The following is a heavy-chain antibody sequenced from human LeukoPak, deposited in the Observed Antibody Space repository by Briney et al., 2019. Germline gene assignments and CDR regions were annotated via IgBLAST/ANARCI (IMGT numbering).Heavy chain of an antibody. CDR1: GGSISSYY. CDR2: IYYSGST. V-gene: IGHV4-59*08. J-gene: IGHJ4*02. Sequence: PSETLSLTCTVSGGSISSYYWSWIRQPPGKGLEWIGYIYYSGSTNYNPSLKSRVTISVDTSKNQFSLKLSSVTAADTAVYYCARHGDSSGYYHGDYWGQGTLVTVSS. D-gene: IGHD3-22*01. CDR3: ARHGDSSGYYHGDY.